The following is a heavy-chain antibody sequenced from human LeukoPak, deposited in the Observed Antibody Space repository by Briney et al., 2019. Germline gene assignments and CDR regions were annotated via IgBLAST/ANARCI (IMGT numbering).Heavy chain of an antibody. J-gene: IGHJ2*01. CDR2: IFYSGST. Sequence: PSETLSLTCTVSGGSISSGSYYWSWIRQPPGNGLEWIGYIFYSGSTNYNPSLKSRVTISVDTSKNQFSLKLSSVTAADTAVYFCARVYYGRTYDYWYFDLWGRGTLVTVSS. CDR1: GGSISSGSYY. V-gene: IGHV4-61*01. CDR3: ARVYYGRTYDYWYFDL. D-gene: IGHD3-10*01.